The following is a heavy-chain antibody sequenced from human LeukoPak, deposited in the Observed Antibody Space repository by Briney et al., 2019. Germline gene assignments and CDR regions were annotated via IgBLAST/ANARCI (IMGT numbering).Heavy chain of an antibody. V-gene: IGHV4-59*11. CDR2: IYYSGST. CDR3: TSQGI. Sequence: PSETLSLTCAVSGGSISSHNWNWIRQPPGKGLEWIGNIYYSGSTNYSPSLKSRVTISVDTSKKQFSLKLRSVTAADTAVYYCTSQGIWGQGTMVTVSS. J-gene: IGHJ3*02. CDR1: GGSISSHN.